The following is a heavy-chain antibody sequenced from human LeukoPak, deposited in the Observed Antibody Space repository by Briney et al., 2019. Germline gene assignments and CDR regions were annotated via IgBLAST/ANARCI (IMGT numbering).Heavy chain of an antibody. Sequence: ASVKVSCKASGYTFTSYDINWVRQAPGQGLEWMGIINPSGGSTSYAQKFQGRVTMTRDMSTSTVYMELSSLRSEDTAVYYCARDRGWFDPWGQGTLVTVSS. V-gene: IGHV1-46*01. CDR1: GYTFTSYD. CDR3: ARDRGWFDP. J-gene: IGHJ5*02. CDR2: INPSGGST.